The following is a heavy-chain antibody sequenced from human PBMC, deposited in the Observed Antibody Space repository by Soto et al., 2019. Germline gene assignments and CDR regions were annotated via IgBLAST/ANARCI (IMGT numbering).Heavy chain of an antibody. CDR3: TTAGRYYDPYGMDV. Sequence: PGGSLRLSCAASGFTFSNAWMNWVGQAPGKGLEWVGRIKGKTDGGTTDYAAPVKGRFTISRDDSKSTLYLQIDSLKTEDTAVYYCTTAGRYYDPYGMDVWGQGTKVTVSS. J-gene: IGHJ6*02. CDR1: GFTFSNAW. D-gene: IGHD3-22*01. CDR2: IKGKTDGGTT. V-gene: IGHV3-15*07.